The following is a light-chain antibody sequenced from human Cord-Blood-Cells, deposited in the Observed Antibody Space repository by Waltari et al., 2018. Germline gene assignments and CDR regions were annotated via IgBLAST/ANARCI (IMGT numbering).Light chain of an antibody. CDR1: QSVLYSSNNKNY. Sequence: DIVMTQSPDSLAVSLGERATINCKSSQSVLYSSNNKNYLAWYQQKPGQPPKLLIYWACTRESVVPDRFSGSGSRTDFTLTISSMQAEDVAVYYCQQYYSTPYTFGQGTKLEIK. CDR3: QQYYSTPYT. J-gene: IGKJ2*01. V-gene: IGKV4-1*01. CDR2: WAC.